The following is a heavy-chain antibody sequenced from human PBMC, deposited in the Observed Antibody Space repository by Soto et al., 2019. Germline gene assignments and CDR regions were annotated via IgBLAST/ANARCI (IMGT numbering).Heavy chain of an antibody. CDR3: ARHYSTLYYYYGMDV. V-gene: IGHV5-10-1*01. CDR1: GNNFTSYW. D-gene: IGHD6-13*01. J-gene: IGHJ6*02. CDR2: IDPSDSYT. Sequence: GESLKISCKGSGNNFTSYWISWVRQMPGKGLEWMGRIDPSDSYTNYSPSFQGHVTFSADKSISTAYLQWSSLKASDTAMYYCARHYSTLYYYYGMDVWGQGTTVTVSS.